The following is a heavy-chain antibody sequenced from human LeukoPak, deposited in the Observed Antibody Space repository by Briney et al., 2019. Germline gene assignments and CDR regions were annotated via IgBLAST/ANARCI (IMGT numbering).Heavy chain of an antibody. CDR3: AGREYGYYLY. D-gene: IGHD3-3*01. Sequence: SETLSLTCIVSGGSFSGYYWSWMRQPPGKGLEWIGYIGHTGSSNYNPSFKSRATTSLDTSKKHFSLKLSSVTAADTAVYYCAGREYGYYLYWGQGTLVTVS. J-gene: IGHJ4*02. CDR2: IGHTGSS. CDR1: GGSFSGYY. V-gene: IGHV4-59*01.